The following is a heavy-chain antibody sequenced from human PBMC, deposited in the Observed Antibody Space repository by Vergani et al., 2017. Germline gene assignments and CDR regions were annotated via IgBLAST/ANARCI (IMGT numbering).Heavy chain of an antibody. CDR2: IIPIFGTA. J-gene: IGHJ4*02. Sequence: VQLVQSGAEVKKPGSSEKVSCKSSGGTFSSYAISWVRQAPGQGLEWMGGIIPIFGTANYAQKFQGRVTITADKYTSTAYMELSSLRSEDTALYYCASDIYYYVSSGYFRPYYFDYWGQGTLVTVSS. V-gene: IGHV1-69*06. CDR3: ASDIYYYVSSGYFRPYYFDY. D-gene: IGHD3-22*01. CDR1: GGTFSSYA.